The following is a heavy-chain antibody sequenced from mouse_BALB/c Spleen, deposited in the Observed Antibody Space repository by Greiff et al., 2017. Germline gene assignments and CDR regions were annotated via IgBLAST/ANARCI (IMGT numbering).Heavy chain of an antibody. CDR2: IYPGDGYT. J-gene: IGHJ4*01. Sequence: VQLQQSGAELARPGASVKLSCKASGYTFTSYWMQWVQQRPGQGLEWIGAIYPGDGYTRYTQKFKGKATLTADKSSSTAYMQLSSLASEDSAVYYCACDYGNAMDYWGQGTSVTVSS. V-gene: IGHV1-87*01. D-gene: IGHD2-1*01. CDR3: ACDYGNAMDY. CDR1: GYTFTSYW.